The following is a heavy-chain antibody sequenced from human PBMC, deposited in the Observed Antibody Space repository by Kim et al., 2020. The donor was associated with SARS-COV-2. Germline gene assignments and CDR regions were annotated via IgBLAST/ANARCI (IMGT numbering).Heavy chain of an antibody. Sequence: RYSQRFRGRVTITRDTSASTAYMELSSLRSEDTAVYYGARDGGIVGATNYWGQGTLVTVSS. D-gene: IGHD1-26*01. V-gene: IGHV1-3*01. CDR3: ARDGGIVGATNY. J-gene: IGHJ4*02.